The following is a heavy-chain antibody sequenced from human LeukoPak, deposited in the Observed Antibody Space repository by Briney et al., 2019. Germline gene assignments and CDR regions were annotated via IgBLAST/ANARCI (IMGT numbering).Heavy chain of an antibody. CDR2: ISWNSSSI. J-gene: IGHJ6*02. CDR1: GFTFDDYA. CDR3: ARLYCSSTSCYYYYGMDV. D-gene: IGHD2-2*01. Sequence: AGGSLRLSCAAPGFTFDDYAMHWVRQAPGKGLEWVSGISWNSSSIGYADSVKGRFTISRDNAKNSLYLQMNSLRAEDTALYYCARLYCSSTSCYYYYGMDVWGQGTTVTVSS. V-gene: IGHV3-9*01.